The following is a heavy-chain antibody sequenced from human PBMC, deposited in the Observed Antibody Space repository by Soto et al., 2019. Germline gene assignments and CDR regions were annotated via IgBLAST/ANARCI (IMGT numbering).Heavy chain of an antibody. D-gene: IGHD3-3*01. J-gene: IGHJ4*02. Sequence: SETLSLTCAVSGGSISSGGYSWSWIRQPPGKGLEWIGYIYNGGSTYYRPSLESRMHMSLDATRNHYSLRLTSVTAADTAVYFCARAPVGLDTISYFDYWGQGKLVTVSS. CDR2: IYNGGST. V-gene: IGHV4-30-2*05. CDR3: ARAPVGLDTISYFDY. CDR1: GGSISSGGYS.